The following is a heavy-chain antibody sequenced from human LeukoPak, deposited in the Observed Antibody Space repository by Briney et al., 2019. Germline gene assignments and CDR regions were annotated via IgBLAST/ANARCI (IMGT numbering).Heavy chain of an antibody. CDR2: ISSSSAI. Sequence: GGSLRLSCTASGLTFPSYSMNWVRQAPGKGLEWISYISSSSAIYYADSVKGRFTISRDNAKKSLYLQMNSLRAEDSAVYYCTTMTHFDYWGQGTLVTVSS. CDR3: TTMTHFDY. J-gene: IGHJ4*02. CDR1: GLTFPSYS. V-gene: IGHV3-48*04.